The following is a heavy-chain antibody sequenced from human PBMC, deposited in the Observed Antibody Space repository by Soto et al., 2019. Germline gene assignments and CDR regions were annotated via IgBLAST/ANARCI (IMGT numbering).Heavy chain of an antibody. CDR3: ARALDYDFWGGRNWFEP. V-gene: IGHV4-59*01. CDR2: IYYTGIT. J-gene: IGHJ5*02. CDR1: GGSITDNY. D-gene: IGHD3-3*01. Sequence: QVQLQQSGPGLLKPSETLSLTCSVSGGSITDNYWTWIRQSPGKGLEWVGYIYYTGITNYNPSLKRRVTISLDRSKNQFSLKLDSVTAADTAVYYCARALDYDFWGGRNWFEPWGQGTLVTVSS.